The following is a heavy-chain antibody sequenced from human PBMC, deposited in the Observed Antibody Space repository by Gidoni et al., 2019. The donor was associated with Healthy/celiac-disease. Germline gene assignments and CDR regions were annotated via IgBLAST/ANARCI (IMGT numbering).Heavy chain of an antibody. CDR3: AKDSLYGSGSYDY. J-gene: IGHJ4*02. V-gene: IGHV3-23*04. D-gene: IGHD3-10*01. Sequence: EVQLGESGGGWVQPGGALRLACAASGVTVRSYAMRLVRPAPGTGLAWVSAISGSGGSTSYADSVTGRFTISRAHSKISLSLQMHSLRAEDTAVYYCAKDSLYGSGSYDYWGQGTLVPVSS. CDR2: ISGSGGST. CDR1: GVTVRSYA.